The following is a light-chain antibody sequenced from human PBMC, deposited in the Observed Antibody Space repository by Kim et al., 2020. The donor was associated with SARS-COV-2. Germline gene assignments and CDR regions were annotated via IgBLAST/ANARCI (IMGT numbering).Light chain of an antibody. CDR1: SSNIGNNY. J-gene: IGLJ1*01. CDR2: DDN. CDR3: GSWDGSLSAGV. V-gene: IGLV1-51*01. Sequence: GQKVTISCSGSSSNIGNNYVSWYQQFPGTAPKLLIYDDNKRPSGIPDRFSGSKSGTSATLGITGLQTGDEADYYCGSWDGSLSAGVFGTGTKVTVL.